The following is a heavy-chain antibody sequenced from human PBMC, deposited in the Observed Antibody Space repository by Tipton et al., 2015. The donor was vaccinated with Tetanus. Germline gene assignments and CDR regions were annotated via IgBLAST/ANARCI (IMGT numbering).Heavy chain of an antibody. CDR1: GDSISSSSHY. V-gene: IGHV4-39*07. Sequence: TLSLTCTVSGDSISSSSHYWGWIRQPPGKGLEWIGSISYSGFTYYNPSLKGRVTVSVDTSKSQFSLKLSSVTAADTAVYYCASTVGHAGGYYYYYGMDVWGQGTTVTVSS. CDR2: ISYSGFT. J-gene: IGHJ6*02. CDR3: ASTVGHAGGYYYYYGMDV. D-gene: IGHD3-16*01.